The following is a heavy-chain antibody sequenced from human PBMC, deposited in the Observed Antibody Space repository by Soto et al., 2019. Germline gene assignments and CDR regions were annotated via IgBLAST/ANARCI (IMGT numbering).Heavy chain of an antibody. D-gene: IGHD2-2*01. Sequence: QVSLVQSGAEVKKPGASVKVSCKASRYTFTSYYVHWVRQAPGQGLEWMGIINPSGATTTYAQNFQGRVTMTRDTSTSTVYMELSSLRSEDTAVYYCARRDCFSSSCYFKYWGQGTLVTVSS. V-gene: IGHV1-46*01. CDR2: INPSGATT. CDR3: ARRDCFSSSCYFKY. CDR1: RYTFTSYY. J-gene: IGHJ4*02.